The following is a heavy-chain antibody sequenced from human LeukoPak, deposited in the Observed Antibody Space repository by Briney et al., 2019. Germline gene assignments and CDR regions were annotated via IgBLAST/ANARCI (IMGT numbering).Heavy chain of an antibody. CDR1: GGSISSGGDY. J-gene: IGHJ4*02. V-gene: IGHV4-30-2*01. CDR3: ARASSSWSFDY. D-gene: IGHD6-13*01. Sequence: SETLSLTCTVSGGSISSGGDYWSWIRQPPGKGLEWIGYIYYSGSAYYNPSLKSRVTISVDRSKNQFSLRLTSVTAADTAVYYCARASSSWSFDYWGQGTLVTVSS. CDR2: IYYSGSA.